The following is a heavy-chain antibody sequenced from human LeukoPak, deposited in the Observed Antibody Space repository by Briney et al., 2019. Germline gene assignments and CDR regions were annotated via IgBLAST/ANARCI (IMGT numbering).Heavy chain of an antibody. CDR1: GGSFSGYY. D-gene: IGHD3-3*01. V-gene: IGHV4-34*01. CDR2: INHSGST. CDR3: ARGSRVFGVVIP. Sequence: PSETLSLTCAVYGGSFSGYYWSWIRQPPGKGLEWIGEINHSGSTNYNPSLKSRVTISVDTSKNQFSLKLSSVTAADTAVYYCARGSRVFGVVIPWGQGTLVTVSS. J-gene: IGHJ4*02.